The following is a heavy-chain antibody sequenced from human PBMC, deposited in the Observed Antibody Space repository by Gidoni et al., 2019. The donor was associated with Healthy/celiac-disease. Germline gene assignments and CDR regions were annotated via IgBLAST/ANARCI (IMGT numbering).Heavy chain of an antibody. CDR3: ARGGDILTGYYQENWFDP. CDR2: ISYDGSNK. D-gene: IGHD3-9*01. Sequence: QVQLVESGGGVVQPGRSLRLSCAASGFTFSSYAMHGVRQAPGKGREWVAVISYDGSNKYYADSVKGRFTISRDNSKNTLYLQMNSLRAEDTAVYYCARGGDILTGYYQENWFDPWGQGTLVTVSS. V-gene: IGHV3-30-3*01. J-gene: IGHJ5*02. CDR1: GFTFSSYA.